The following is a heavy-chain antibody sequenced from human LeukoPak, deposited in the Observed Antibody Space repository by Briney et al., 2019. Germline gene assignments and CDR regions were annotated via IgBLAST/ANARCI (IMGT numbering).Heavy chain of an antibody. Sequence: KPSDTLSLTCTVSGRSISSNGYYWGWIRQPPGKGLGFTGGMLYTGRTYSNPSLKTHLTIPVDTSKNQLSLKLSSVTAADAAVYCCARRRADHNWFDPGGQGTLVTVSS. CDR2: MLYTGRT. V-gene: IGHV4-39*01. J-gene: IGHJ5*02. CDR3: ARRRADHNWFDP. CDR1: GRSISSNGYY.